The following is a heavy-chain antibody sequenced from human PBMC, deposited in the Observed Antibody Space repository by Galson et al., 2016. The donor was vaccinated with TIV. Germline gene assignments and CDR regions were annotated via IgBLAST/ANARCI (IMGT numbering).Heavy chain of an antibody. J-gene: IGHJ2*01. CDR2: IHSSGNT. CDR1: GGSISSHY. V-gene: IGHV4-59*11. Sequence: LTCSVSGGSISSHYWSWVRQPPGKGLEWIAYIHSSGNTNYNPSLKSRVTISLDTSKNQFSLNLTSVTAADTAMYYFARGIMVRGVALHWFFDLWGRGTLVTVSS. CDR3: ARGIMVRGVALHWFFDL. D-gene: IGHD3-10*01.